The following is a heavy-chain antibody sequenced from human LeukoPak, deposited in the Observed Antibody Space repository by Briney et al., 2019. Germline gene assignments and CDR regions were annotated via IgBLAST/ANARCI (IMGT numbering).Heavy chain of an antibody. CDR2: IIPILGIA. CDR3: ARDRPNTGYGDYVLDY. Sequence: GASVKVSCKASGYTFTSYAISWVRQAPGQGLEWMGRIIPILGIANYAQKFQGRVTITADKSTSTAYMELSSLRSEDTAVYYCARDRPNTGYGDYVLDYWGQGTLVTVSS. CDR1: GYTFTSYA. J-gene: IGHJ4*02. V-gene: IGHV1-69*04. D-gene: IGHD4-17*01.